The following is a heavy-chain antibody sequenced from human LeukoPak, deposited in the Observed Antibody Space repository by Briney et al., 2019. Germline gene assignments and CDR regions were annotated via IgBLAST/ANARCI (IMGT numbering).Heavy chain of an antibody. CDR3: ARFQQLAYFDY. CDR2: ISWNSGRI. D-gene: IGHD6-13*01. CDR1: GFSFDYYA. J-gene: IGHJ4*02. V-gene: IGHV3-9*01. Sequence: GESLRLSCAASGFSFDYYAMHWVRQTPGKGLEWVSGISWNSGRISYADSVKGRFTISRDNAKNSLYLQMNSLRAEDTAVYYCARFQQLAYFDYWGQGTLVTVSS.